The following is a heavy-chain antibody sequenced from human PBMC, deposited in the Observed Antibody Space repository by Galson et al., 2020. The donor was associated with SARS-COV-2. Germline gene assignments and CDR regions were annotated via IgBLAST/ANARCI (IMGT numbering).Heavy chain of an antibody. Sequence: ASETLSLTCTVSGGSISSSSYYWGWIRQPPGKGLEWIGSIYYSGSTYYNPSLKSRVTISVDTSKNQFSLKLSSVTAADTAVYYCARLSVRGCTRKGPSNPGCWFDPWGQGTLVTVSS. V-gene: IGHV4-39*01. CDR1: GGSISSSSYY. CDR3: ARLSVRGCTRKGPSNPGCWFDP. CDR2: IYYSGST. J-gene: IGHJ5*02. D-gene: IGHD2-15*01.